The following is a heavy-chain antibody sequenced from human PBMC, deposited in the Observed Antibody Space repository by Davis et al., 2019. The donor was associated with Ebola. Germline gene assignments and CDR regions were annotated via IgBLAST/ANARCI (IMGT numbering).Heavy chain of an antibody. CDR1: GFTFSSYW. Sequence: GGSLRLSCAASGFTFSSYWMSWVRQVPGKGLQWVANIKQDGSEKYYVDSVKGRFTISRDNAKNSVYLQMNSLRAEDTAVYYCAREDGSGYFFIETFRFFDFWGQGTLVTVST. CDR2: IKQDGSEK. D-gene: IGHD3-22*01. J-gene: IGHJ4*02. CDR3: AREDGSGYFFIETFRFFDF. V-gene: IGHV3-7*01.